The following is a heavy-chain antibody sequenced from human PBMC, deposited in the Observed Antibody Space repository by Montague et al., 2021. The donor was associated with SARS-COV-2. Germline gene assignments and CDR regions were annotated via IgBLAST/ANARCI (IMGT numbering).Heavy chain of an antibody. V-gene: IGHV4-39*01. CDR1: GGSISSSSYY. Sequence: SETLSLTCTVSGGSISSSSYYWGWIRQPPGEGLEWIGSIYYSGSTYYNPSLKSRVTISVDTSKNQFSLKLSSVTAADTAVYYCARQRRGGLVSTPRFFDYWGQGTWSPSPQ. D-gene: IGHD6-19*01. J-gene: IGHJ4*02. CDR2: IYYSGST. CDR3: ARQRRGGLVSTPRFFDY.